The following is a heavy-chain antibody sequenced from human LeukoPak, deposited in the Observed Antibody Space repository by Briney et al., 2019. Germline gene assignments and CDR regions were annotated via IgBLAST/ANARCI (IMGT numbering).Heavy chain of an antibody. V-gene: IGHV4-4*07. CDR3: ARMPGIAARSYYYYYMDV. J-gene: IGHJ6*03. CDR1: GGSISSYY. Sequence: PSETLSLTCTVSGGSISSYYWSWIRQPAGKGLEWIGRIYTSGSTNYNPSLKSRVTMSVDTSKNQFSLKLSSVTAADTAVYYCARMPGIAARSYYYYYMDVWGKGTTVTVSS. D-gene: IGHD6-6*01. CDR2: IYTSGST.